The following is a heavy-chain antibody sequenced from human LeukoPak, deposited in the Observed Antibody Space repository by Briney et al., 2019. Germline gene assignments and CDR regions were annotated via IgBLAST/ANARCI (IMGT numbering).Heavy chain of an antibody. V-gene: IGHV4-39*01. Sequence: SETLSLTCTVSGGSISSSSYYWGWIRQPPGKGLEWIGNIYYSGSTYYNPSLKSRVTISVDTSKNQFSLKLSSVTAADTAVYYCARQFSSSWDDAFDIWGQGTMVTVSS. CDR1: GGSISSSSYY. D-gene: IGHD6-13*01. CDR3: ARQFSSSWDDAFDI. CDR2: IYYSGST. J-gene: IGHJ3*02.